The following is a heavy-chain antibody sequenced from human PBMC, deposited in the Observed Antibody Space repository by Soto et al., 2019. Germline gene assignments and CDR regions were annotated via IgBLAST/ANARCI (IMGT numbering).Heavy chain of an antibody. CDR2: IYYSGST. CDR3: ASGYCTNGVCFRYYYYMDV. D-gene: IGHD2-8*01. CDR1: GGSISSSSYY. V-gene: IGHV4-39*01. J-gene: IGHJ6*03. Sequence: SETLSLTCTVSGGSISSSSYYWGWIRQPPGKGLEWIGSIYYSGSTYYNPSLKSRVTISVDTSKNQFSLKLSSVTAADTAVYYCASGYCTNGVCFRYYYYMDVWGKGTKVTVSS.